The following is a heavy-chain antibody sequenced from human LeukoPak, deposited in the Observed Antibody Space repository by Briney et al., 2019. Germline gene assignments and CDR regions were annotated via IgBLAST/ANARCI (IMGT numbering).Heavy chain of an antibody. J-gene: IGHJ3*02. D-gene: IGHD3-22*01. CDR2: IYYRGST. CDR3: ARGAGYDSSGYPDAFDI. V-gene: IGHV4-59*01. Sequence: PSETLSLTCTVSGGSISSYYWSWIRQPPGKGLEWIGYIYYRGSTNYNPSLKSRVTISVDTSKNQFSLKLSSVTAADTAVYYCARGAGYDSSGYPDAFDIWGQGTMVTVSS. CDR1: GGSISSYY.